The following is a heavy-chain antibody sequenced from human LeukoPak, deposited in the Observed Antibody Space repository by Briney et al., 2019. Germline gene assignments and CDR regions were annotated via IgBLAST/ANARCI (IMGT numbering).Heavy chain of an antibody. CDR3: AKAQIQLWLNY. J-gene: IGHJ4*02. CDR2: ISGSGGST. CDR1: GFTFSSYG. Sequence: GGSLRLSCAASGFTFSSYGMSWVRQAPGKELEWVSAISGSGGSTYYADSVKGRFTISRDNSKNTLYLQMNSLRAEDTAVYYCAKAQIQLWLNYWGQGTLVTVSS. V-gene: IGHV3-23*01. D-gene: IGHD5-18*01.